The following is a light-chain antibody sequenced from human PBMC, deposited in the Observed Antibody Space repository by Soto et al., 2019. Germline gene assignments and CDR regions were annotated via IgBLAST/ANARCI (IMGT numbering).Light chain of an antibody. CDR3: QQSYSTPQWT. Sequence: DIQMTQSPSSLSASVGDRVTLTCRASQSITSYLNWYQQKPGKAPKLLIYAAYSLQSGVPSRFSGSGSGTDFTLTISSLQPEDFATYYCQQSYSTPQWTCGQGNKVDIK. CDR1: QSITSY. J-gene: IGKJ1*01. V-gene: IGKV1-39*01. CDR2: AAY.